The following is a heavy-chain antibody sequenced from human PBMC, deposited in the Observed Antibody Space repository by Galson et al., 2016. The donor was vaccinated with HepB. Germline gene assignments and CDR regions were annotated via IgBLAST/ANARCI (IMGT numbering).Heavy chain of an antibody. J-gene: IGHJ4*02. D-gene: IGHD2/OR15-2a*01. V-gene: IGHV3-30*18. Sequence: SLRLSCAASGFTFNKYGMHWVRQAPGKGLEWVAADSVHGGRKWYADSVKGRFTISRDFSDNTLFLQMSSLSPDDTAVYYCAKRHEYCPPVGCSVDYWGQGTLVFVSS. CDR2: DSVHGGRK. CDR3: AKRHEYCPPVGCSVDY. CDR1: GFTFNKYG.